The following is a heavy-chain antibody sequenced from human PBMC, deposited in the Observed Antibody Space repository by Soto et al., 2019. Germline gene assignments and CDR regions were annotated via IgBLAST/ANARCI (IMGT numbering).Heavy chain of an antibody. CDR3: ARVVAARQNYGMDV. V-gene: IGHV4-59*01. CDR1: GGSISSYY. J-gene: IGHJ6*02. CDR2: IYYSGST. D-gene: IGHD6-6*01. Sequence: SETLSLGGTVSGGSISSYYWSWIRQPPGKGLEWIGYIYYSGSTNYNPSLKSRVTISVDTSKNQFSLKLSSVTAADTAVYYCARVVAARQNYGMDVWGQGTTVTVSS.